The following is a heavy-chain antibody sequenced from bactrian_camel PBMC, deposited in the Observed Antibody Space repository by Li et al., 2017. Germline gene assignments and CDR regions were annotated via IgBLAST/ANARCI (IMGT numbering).Heavy chain of an antibody. J-gene: IGHJ4*01. CDR3: AADSWGWCWFQTQYNY. D-gene: IGHD5*01. V-gene: IGHV3S55*01. CDR1: AYTPANVR. CDR2: IDSDGST. Sequence: HVQLVESGGGPVRAGGSLRLSCAFDAYTPANVRMAWFRQAPGKEREGVAAIDSDGSTSYADSVKGRFTISKDNAKNTLYLQMDSLKPEDTAMYFCAADSWGWCWFQTQYNYWGQGTQVTVS.